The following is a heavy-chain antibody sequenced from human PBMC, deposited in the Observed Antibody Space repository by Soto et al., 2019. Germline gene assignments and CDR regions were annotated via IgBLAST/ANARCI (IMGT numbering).Heavy chain of an antibody. J-gene: IGHJ4*02. Sequence: GGSLRLSCAASGFTFSSYEMNWVRQAPGKGLEWIAYISSSGSTIYYADSVKGRFTISRDNAKKSLYLQMNSLGAEDTAVYYCASCFDATGYYYFTYWGQGTPVTVS. CDR3: ASCFDATGYYYFTY. D-gene: IGHD3-9*01. CDR1: GFTFSSYE. CDR2: ISSSGSTI. V-gene: IGHV3-48*03.